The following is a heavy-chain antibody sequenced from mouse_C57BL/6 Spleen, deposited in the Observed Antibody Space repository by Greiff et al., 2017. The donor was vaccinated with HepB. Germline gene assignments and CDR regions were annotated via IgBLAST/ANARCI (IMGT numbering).Heavy chain of an antibody. D-gene: IGHD4-1*01. CDR1: GYAFSSSW. Sequence: QVQLKQSGPELVKPGASVKISCKASGYAFSSSWMNWVKQRPGKGLEWIGGIYPGDGDTNYNGKFKGKATLTADKSSSTAYMQLSSLTSEDSAVYFCARLGRDAMDYWGQGTSVTVSS. CDR2: IYPGDGDT. J-gene: IGHJ4*01. V-gene: IGHV1-82*01. CDR3: ARLGRDAMDY.